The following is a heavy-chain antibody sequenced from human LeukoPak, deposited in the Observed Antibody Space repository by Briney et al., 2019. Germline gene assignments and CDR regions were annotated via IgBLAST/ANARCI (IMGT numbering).Heavy chain of an antibody. CDR3: AKKANGLYFDF. CDR1: GFTFDDYA. J-gene: IGHJ4*02. CDR2: ISWDGSTT. D-gene: IGHD1-1*01. V-gene: IGHV3-43D*03. Sequence: GGSLRLSCAASGFTFDDYAMRWVRQAPGKGLEWVSLISWDGSTTSYADSVKGRFTISRDNSKDSLYLQMSSLRAEDTALYYCAKKANGLYFDFWGQGTLVTVSS.